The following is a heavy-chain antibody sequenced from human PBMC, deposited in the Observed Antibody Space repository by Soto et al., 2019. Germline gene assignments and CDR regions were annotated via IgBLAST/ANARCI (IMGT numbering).Heavy chain of an antibody. CDR1: VFTRSGFA. Sequence: HPWWSLRVSCLASVFTRSGFAMHWFRQAPGKGLEWVATTSYDGLSTFYGESVSGRFSISRDTSKNTLFLQLNSLKTEDTAVYYCAKSSSGLRDYFDSWGRGTLVTVSS. J-gene: IGHJ4*02. V-gene: IGHV3-30-3*02. CDR2: TSYDGLST. CDR3: AKSSSGLRDYFDS. D-gene: IGHD3-10*01.